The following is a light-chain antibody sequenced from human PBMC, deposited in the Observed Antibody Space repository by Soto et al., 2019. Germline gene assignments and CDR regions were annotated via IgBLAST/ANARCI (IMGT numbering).Light chain of an antibody. Sequence: DIQMTQSPSSLSASVRDRVSITCRASQSISRYLHWYQQKPGEAPKVLIYAASSVQSGVPSRFSGSGSWTDFTLTISSLQPEDFATYYCQQSFNRPWTVGQGTKLDIK. CDR2: AAS. V-gene: IGKV1-39*01. J-gene: IGKJ1*01. CDR1: QSISRY. CDR3: QQSFNRPWT.